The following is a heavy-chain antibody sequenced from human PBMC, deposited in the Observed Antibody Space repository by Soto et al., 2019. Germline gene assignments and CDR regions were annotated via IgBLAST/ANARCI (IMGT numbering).Heavy chain of an antibody. D-gene: IGHD2-2*01. V-gene: IGHV3-7*04. Sequence: EVQLVESGGGLVQPGGSLRLSCAASAFTFRNYWMSWVRQAPGKGLECVAKIKEDGSEKYYVDSVKGRFTISRDNAKNSVYLQMNSLTVEETAMYYCARASSSTSGAIDYWGQGTLVTVSS. J-gene: IGHJ4*02. CDR2: IKEDGSEK. CDR3: ARASSSTSGAIDY. CDR1: AFTFRNYW.